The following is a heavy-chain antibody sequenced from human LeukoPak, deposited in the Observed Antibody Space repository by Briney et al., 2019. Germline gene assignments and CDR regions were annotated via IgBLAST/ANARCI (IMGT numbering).Heavy chain of an antibody. CDR2: ISGSGGST. CDR3: AKARRYYDSSGYYDY. D-gene: IGHD3-22*01. CDR1: GFTFSSYA. V-gene: IGHV3-23*01. J-gene: IGHJ4*02. Sequence: PGGSLRLSCAASGFTFSSYAMSWVRPAPGKGLEWVSAISGSGGSTYYADSVKGRFTISRDNSKNTLYLQMNSLRAEDTAVYYCAKARRYYDSSGYYDYWGQGTLVTVSS.